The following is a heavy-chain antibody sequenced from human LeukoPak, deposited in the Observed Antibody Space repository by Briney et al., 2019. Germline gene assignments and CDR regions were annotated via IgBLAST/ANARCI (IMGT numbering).Heavy chain of an antibody. D-gene: IGHD3-3*01. Sequence: SETLSLTCTVSGGSIRSYYWSWIRQPAGKGLEWIGRIYTSGSTNYNPSLKSRVTMSVDTSKNQFSLKLSSVTAADTAVYYCAREKTYYDFWSGYPQPSPYYYYGMDVWGQGTTVTVSS. V-gene: IGHV4-4*07. CDR3: AREKTYYDFWSGYPQPSPYYYYGMDV. J-gene: IGHJ6*02. CDR1: GGSIRSYY. CDR2: IYTSGST.